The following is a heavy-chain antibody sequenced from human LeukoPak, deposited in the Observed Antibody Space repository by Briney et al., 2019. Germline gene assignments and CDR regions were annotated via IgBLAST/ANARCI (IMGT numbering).Heavy chain of an antibody. CDR2: ISGGGGST. CDR1: GFTFSSYA. Sequence: GGTLRLSCAASGFTFSSYAMNWVRQAPGKGLEWVSTISGGGGSTYYADSVKGRFTISRDNSKNTLYLQMNSLRAEDTAVYYCAKGSGSSAYYPLDYWGQGTLVTVSS. V-gene: IGHV3-23*01. D-gene: IGHD3-22*01. J-gene: IGHJ4*02. CDR3: AKGSGSSAYYPLDY.